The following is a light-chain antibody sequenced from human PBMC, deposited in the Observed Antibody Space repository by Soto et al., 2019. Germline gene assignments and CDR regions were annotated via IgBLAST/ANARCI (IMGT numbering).Light chain of an antibody. CDR2: EVS. Sequence: QSVLTQPASVSGSPGQSITISCTGTSSDVGAYTYVSWYQQHPGKAPKLMIFEVSDRPSGVSNRFSGSKSGNTASLTISGLQAEDEADYDCSSYTTSNTIVFGGGTKLTVL. CDR3: SSYTTSNTIV. V-gene: IGLV2-14*01. CDR1: SSDVGAYTY. J-gene: IGLJ2*01.